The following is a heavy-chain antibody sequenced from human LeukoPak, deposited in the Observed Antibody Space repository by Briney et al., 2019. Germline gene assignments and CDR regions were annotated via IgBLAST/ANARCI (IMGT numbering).Heavy chain of an antibody. Sequence: PSETLSLTCTVSGDSISNYYWSWIRQPPGKGLEWIGYIYYSGSTDYNPSLKSRVTISVDTSKNSDSLKLNSVTAADTAVYYCATARRDGYNLDWYFDLWGRGTLVTVSS. CDR1: GDSISNYY. CDR3: ATARRDGYNLDWYFDL. D-gene: IGHD5-24*01. V-gene: IGHV4-59*01. J-gene: IGHJ2*01. CDR2: IYYSGST.